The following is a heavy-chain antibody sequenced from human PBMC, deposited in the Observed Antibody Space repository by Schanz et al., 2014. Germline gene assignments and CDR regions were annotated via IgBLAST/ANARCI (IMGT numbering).Heavy chain of an antibody. CDR2: INHSGST. CDR1: SGSFSGYY. V-gene: IGHV4-34*01. D-gene: IGHD6-13*01. J-gene: IGHJ4*02. CDR3: ARGPDSTSADVTRGRRRYYFDY. Sequence: QVQLQQWGAGLLKPSETLSLSCAVYSGSFSGYYWSWIRQPPGKGLEWIGEINHSGSTNYNPSLKRRGTISVDPPKNQFSLKLSSVTAADTAVYYCARGPDSTSADVTRGRRRYYFDYWGQGTLVTVSS.